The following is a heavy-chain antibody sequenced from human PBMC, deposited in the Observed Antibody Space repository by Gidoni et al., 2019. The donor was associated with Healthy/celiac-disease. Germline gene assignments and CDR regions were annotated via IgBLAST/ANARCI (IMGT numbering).Heavy chain of an antibody. D-gene: IGHD3-22*01. CDR2: SYYSGST. CDR1: GGPISSYY. V-gene: IGHV4-59*08. CDR3: ARLGDYYDSSGYSRWFDP. Sequence: QVQLQESGPRLVTPSDTLSLTCTVSGGPISSYYWRWIRQHPGKGLEWIGYSYYSGSTNYNPSLKSRVTISVDTSKNQFSLKLSSVTAADTAVYYCARLGDYYDSSGYSRWFDPWGQGTLVTVSS. J-gene: IGHJ5*02.